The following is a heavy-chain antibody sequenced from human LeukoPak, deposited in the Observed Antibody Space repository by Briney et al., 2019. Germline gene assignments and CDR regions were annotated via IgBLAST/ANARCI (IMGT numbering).Heavy chain of an antibody. V-gene: IGHV3-7*03. CDR3: ATDREGDPSAYYLV. D-gene: IGHD3-22*01. CDR2: INSDGSEG. J-gene: IGHJ4*02. Sequence: GGSLRLSCAVSGFTFSGFWMSWSRQAPGKGLEWVASINSDGSEGYYADVVKGRFTISRDNAENSLYLQINSLRAEDSAVYYCATDREGDPSAYYLVGGQGTLITVSS. CDR1: GFTFSGFW.